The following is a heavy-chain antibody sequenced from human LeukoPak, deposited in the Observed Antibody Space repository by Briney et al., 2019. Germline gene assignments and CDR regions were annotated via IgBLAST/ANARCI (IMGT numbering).Heavy chain of an antibody. D-gene: IGHD6-6*01. CDR3: ARPRAARLFYGMDV. CDR2: IYPGDSDT. Sequence: GESLKISCKGSGYTFHSYWIAWVRQMPGKGLEWMGIIYPGDSDTRYSPSFQGQVTISADKSIRTAYLQWSSLKASDTAMYYCARPRAARLFYGMDVWGQGTTVTVSS. V-gene: IGHV5-51*01. J-gene: IGHJ6*02. CDR1: GYTFHSYW.